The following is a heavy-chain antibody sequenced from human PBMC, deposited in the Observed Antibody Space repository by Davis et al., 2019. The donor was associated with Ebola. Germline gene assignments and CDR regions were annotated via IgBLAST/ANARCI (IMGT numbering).Heavy chain of an antibody. CDR1: GYTFTGYY. Sequence: ASVKVSCKASGYTFTGYYMHWVRQAPGQGLEWMGWINPNSGGTNYAQKFQGWVTMTRDTSISTAYMELSRLRSDDTAVYYCAKGNRVTYQYDSGDDYWGQGTLVTVSS. CDR2: INPNSGGT. J-gene: IGHJ4*02. V-gene: IGHV1-2*04. CDR3: AKGNRVTYQYDSGDDY. D-gene: IGHD3-22*01.